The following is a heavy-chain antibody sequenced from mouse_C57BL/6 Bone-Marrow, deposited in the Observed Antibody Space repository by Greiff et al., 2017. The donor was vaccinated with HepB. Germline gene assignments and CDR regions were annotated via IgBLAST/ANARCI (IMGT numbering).Heavy chain of an antibody. D-gene: IGHD2-4*01. CDR1: GFTFSDYY. CDR2: ISNGGGST. V-gene: IGHV5-12*01. CDR3: ARRDYDGYFDV. J-gene: IGHJ1*03. Sequence: EVKVEESGGGLVQPGGSLKLSCAASGFTFSDYYMYWVRQTPEKRLEWVAYISNGGGSTYYPDTVKGRFTISRDNAKNTLYLQMSRLKSEDTAMYYCARRDYDGYFDVWGTGTTVTVSS.